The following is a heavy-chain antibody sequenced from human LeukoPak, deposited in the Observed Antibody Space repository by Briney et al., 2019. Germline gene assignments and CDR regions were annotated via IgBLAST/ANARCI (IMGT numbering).Heavy chain of an antibody. CDR2: ILYDGSNK. Sequence: GGSLRLSCAASGFTFSTYVMHWVRQAPGKGLQWVAVILYDGSNKYYADSVKGRFIISRDNSKNTLYLQMNSLTAEGTAVYYCARVVAGSVYNCGMDVWGQGTTVTVSS. D-gene: IGHD1-20*01. J-gene: IGHJ6*02. V-gene: IGHV3-30*01. CDR3: ARVVAGSVYNCGMDV. CDR1: GFTFSTYV.